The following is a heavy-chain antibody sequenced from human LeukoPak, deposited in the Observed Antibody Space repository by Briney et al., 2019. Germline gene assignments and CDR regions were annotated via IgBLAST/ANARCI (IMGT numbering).Heavy chain of an antibody. CDR2: IIPIFGTA. V-gene: IGHV1-69*05. CDR3: ARDYYYSSGYSLSDY. CDR1: GCTFSSYA. D-gene: IGHD3-22*01. J-gene: IGHJ4*02. Sequence: SVKVSCKASGCTFSSYAISWVRQAPGQGLEWMGRIIPIFGTANYAQKFQGRVTITTDESTSTAYMELSSLRSEDTAVYYCARDYYYSSGYSLSDYWGQGTLVTVSS.